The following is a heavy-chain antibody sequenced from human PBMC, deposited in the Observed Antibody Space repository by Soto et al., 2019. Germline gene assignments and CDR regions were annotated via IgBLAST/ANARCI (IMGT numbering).Heavy chain of an antibody. V-gene: IGHV1-46*01. CDR1: GYSFTIYY. Sequence: LLKVSCKGSGYSFTIYYMDLVRHTPEQGLEWMGIINPSGGSTSYAQKFQGRVTMTRDTSTSTVYMELSSLRSEDTAVYYCAGGGITIFGVVTHHDAFDIWGQGTMVTVSS. CDR2: INPSGGST. CDR3: AGGGITIFGVVTHHDAFDI. J-gene: IGHJ3*02. D-gene: IGHD3-3*01.